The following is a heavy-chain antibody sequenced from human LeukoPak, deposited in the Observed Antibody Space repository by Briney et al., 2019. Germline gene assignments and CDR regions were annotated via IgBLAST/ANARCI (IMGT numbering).Heavy chain of an antibody. CDR1: GDSISGYY. Sequence: SETLSLTCAVSGDSISGYYWSWIRQPPGKGLEWIGYVYHTGHTHYSPSLKSRVTVSLDTSRNQVSLILSSVTAADTAVYYCARHRFGHLFDYWGRGTLVTVSS. CDR3: ARHRFGHLFDY. V-gene: IGHV4-59*01. D-gene: IGHD3-16*01. J-gene: IGHJ4*02. CDR2: VYHTGHT.